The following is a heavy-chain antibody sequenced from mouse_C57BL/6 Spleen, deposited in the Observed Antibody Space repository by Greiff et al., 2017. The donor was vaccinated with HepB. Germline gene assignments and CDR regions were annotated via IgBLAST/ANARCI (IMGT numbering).Heavy chain of an antibody. CDR2: IHPNSGST. CDR1: GYTFTSYW. Sequence: VQLQQPGAELVKPGASVKLSCKASGYTFTSYWMHWVKQRPGQGLEWIGMIHPNSGSTNYNEKFKSKATLTVDKSSSTAYMQLSSLTSEDSAVYYCARSDGYYYYAMDDGGQGTSVTVSS. V-gene: IGHV1-64*01. D-gene: IGHD2-3*01. CDR3: ARSDGYYYYAMDD. J-gene: IGHJ4*01.